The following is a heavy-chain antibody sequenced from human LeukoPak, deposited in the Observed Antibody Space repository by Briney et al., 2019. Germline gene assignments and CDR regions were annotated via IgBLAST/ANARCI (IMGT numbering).Heavy chain of an antibody. J-gene: IGHJ4*02. D-gene: IGHD5-18*01. CDR1: GGSTSSYY. Sequence: PSETLSLTCTVSGGSTSSYYWSWIRQPPGKGLKWIGYIYYSGSTNYNPSLKSRVTISVHTSKNQFSLKLSSVTAADTAVYYCARVQIGYSYGLFDYWGQGTLVTVYS. CDR2: IYYSGST. V-gene: IGHV4-59*01. CDR3: ARVQIGYSYGLFDY.